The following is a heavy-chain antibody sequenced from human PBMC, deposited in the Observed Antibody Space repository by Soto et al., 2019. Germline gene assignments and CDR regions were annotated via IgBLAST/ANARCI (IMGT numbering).Heavy chain of an antibody. J-gene: IGHJ6*02. D-gene: IGHD6-13*01. V-gene: IGHV4-34*01. Sequence: SETLSLTCAVYCGSFSGYYWSWIRQPPGKGLEWIGEINHSGSTNYNPSLKSRVTISVDTSKNQFSLKLSSVTAADTAVYYCARGRQLDYYYYGMDVWGQGTTVTVSS. CDR1: CGSFSGYY. CDR3: ARGRQLDYYYYGMDV. CDR2: INHSGST.